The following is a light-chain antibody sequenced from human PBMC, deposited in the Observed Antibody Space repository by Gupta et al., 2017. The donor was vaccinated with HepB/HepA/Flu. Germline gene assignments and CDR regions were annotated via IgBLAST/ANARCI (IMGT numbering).Light chain of an antibody. CDR2: EVN. V-gene: IGLV2-23*02. J-gene: IGLJ2*01. CDR3: CSYASTTVV. Sequence: QSALTQPASVSGSPGQSITTFCTGTRSDFGSYNLVSWYQQHPGKAPKLMIYEVNKWTSGVSNRVSGSKSGNTASLTISGLQAEDEADYYCCSYASTTVVFGGGTKLTVL. CDR1: RSDFGSYNL.